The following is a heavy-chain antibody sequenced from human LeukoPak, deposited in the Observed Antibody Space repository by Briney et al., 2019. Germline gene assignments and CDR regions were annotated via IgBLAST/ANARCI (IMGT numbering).Heavy chain of an antibody. CDR1: GFTFSSYS. D-gene: IGHD6-13*01. CDR2: ISSSSTI. J-gene: IGHJ6*02. V-gene: IGHV3-48*02. Sequence: GGSLRLSCAASGFTFSSYSMNWVRQAPGKGLEWVSYISSSSTIYYADSVKGRFTISRDNAKNSLYLQMNSLRDEDTAVYYCARGRRDSSSWYLPYYYYGMDVWGQGTTVTVSS. CDR3: ARGRRDSSSWYLPYYYYGMDV.